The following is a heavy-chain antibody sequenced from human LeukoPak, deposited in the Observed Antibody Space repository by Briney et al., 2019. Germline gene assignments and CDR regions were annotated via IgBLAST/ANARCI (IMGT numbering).Heavy chain of an antibody. J-gene: IGHJ5*02. CDR1: GGSFSGYY. CDR3: ARVVVVVAATLGWFDP. D-gene: IGHD2-15*01. Sequence: SETLSLTCAVYGGSFSGYYWSWIRQPPGKGLEWIGEINHSGSTNYNPSLKSRVTISVDTSKNQFSLKLSSVTAADTAVYYCARVVVVVAATLGWFDPRGQGTLVTVSS. CDR2: INHSGST. V-gene: IGHV4-34*01.